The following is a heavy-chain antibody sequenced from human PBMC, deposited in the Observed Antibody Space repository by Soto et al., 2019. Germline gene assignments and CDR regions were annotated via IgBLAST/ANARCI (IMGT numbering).Heavy chain of an antibody. CDR3: AKAPKGTGYSSGWYCDY. CDR2: ISGSGGST. J-gene: IGHJ4*02. V-gene: IGHV3-23*01. D-gene: IGHD6-19*01. Sequence: EVQLLESGGGLVQPGGSLRLSCAASGFTFSSYAMSWVRQAPGKGLEWVSAISGSGGSTYYADSVKGRFTISRDNSKNTLYLQMNSLRAEDTAVYYCAKAPKGTGYSSGWYCDYWGQGTLVTVSS. CDR1: GFTFSSYA.